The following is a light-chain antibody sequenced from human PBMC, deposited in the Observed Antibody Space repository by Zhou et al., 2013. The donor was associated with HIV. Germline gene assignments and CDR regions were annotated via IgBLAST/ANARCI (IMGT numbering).Light chain of an antibody. V-gene: IGKV1-27*01. CDR2: AAS. CDR3: QKCDSAPWM. CDR1: QDISNY. J-gene: IGKJ1*01. Sequence: DIQMTQSPSSLSASVGDRVTITCRASQDISNYLAWYQQKPGKVPKLLIYAASTLQSGVPSRFSGSGSGTDFTLAISSLQPEDVATYYCQKCDSAPWMFGQETKVEIK.